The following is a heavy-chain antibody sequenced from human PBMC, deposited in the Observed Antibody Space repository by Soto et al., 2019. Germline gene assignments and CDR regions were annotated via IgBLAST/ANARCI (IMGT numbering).Heavy chain of an antibody. V-gene: IGHV4-4*08. CDR1: GASISGNY. CDR3: ARDMYTNYVNYFDL. CDR2: IYYSGAT. Sequence: SETLSLTCNVSGASISGNYWSWIRQPPGKGLEWIGYIYYSGATNYNPSLESRVTISRDNAHNSLYLQMSGLRAEDTALYYCARDMYTNYVNYFDLWGQGTLVTVSS. D-gene: IGHD3-16*01. J-gene: IGHJ5*02.